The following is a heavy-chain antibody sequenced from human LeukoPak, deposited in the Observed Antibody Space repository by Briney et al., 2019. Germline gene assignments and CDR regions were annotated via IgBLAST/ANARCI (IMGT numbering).Heavy chain of an antibody. CDR1: GFTFSSYS. Sequence: PGGSLRLSCAASGFTFSSYSMNWVRQAPGKGLEWVSYISSSSSTIYYADSVKGRFTISRDNAKNSLYLQMNSLRAEDTAVYYCARATLSTVTHLDYWGQGTLVTVSS. CDR3: ARATLSTVTHLDY. D-gene: IGHD4-17*01. V-gene: IGHV3-48*04. CDR2: ISSSSSTI. J-gene: IGHJ4*02.